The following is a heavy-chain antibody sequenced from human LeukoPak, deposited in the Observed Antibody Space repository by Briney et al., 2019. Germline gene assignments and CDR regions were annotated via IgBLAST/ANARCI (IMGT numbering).Heavy chain of an antibody. CDR3: ATRHSSSLYYYLDV. CDR2: INTNTGNP. Sequence: ASVKVSCKASGYTFTINWVRQAPGQGLEWMGWINTNTGNPMYAQGFTGRFVFSLDTSVSTAYLQISSLKADDIAVYYCATRHSSSLYYYLDVWGKGTTVTVSS. J-gene: IGHJ6*03. D-gene: IGHD6-13*01. V-gene: IGHV7-4-1*02. CDR1: GYTFTI.